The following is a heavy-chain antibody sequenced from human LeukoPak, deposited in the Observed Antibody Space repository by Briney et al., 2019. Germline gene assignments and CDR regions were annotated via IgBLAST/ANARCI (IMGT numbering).Heavy chain of an antibody. Sequence: VKVSCKASGGTFSSYAISWVRQAPGQGLEWMGGIIPIFGTANYAQKFQRRDTITADESTSTAYMELSSLRSEDTAVYYCARGHDILTPPWADWGQGTLVTVSS. CDR3: ARGHDILTPPWAD. D-gene: IGHD3-9*01. CDR1: GGTFSSYA. V-gene: IGHV1-69*13. CDR2: IIPIFGTA. J-gene: IGHJ4*02.